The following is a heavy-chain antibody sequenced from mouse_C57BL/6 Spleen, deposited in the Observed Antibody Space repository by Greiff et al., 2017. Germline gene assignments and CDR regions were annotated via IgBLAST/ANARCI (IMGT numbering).Heavy chain of an antibody. D-gene: IGHD1-1*01. CDR3: ARSDYGSSLNWYFDV. J-gene: IGHJ1*03. Sequence: VQLQQSGTELVKPGASVKLSCKASGYTFTSYWMHWVKQRPGQGLEWIGNINPSNGGTNYNEKFKSKATLTVDKSSSTAYMQLSSLTSEDSAVYYCARSDYGSSLNWYFDVWGTGTTVTVSS. CDR2: INPSNGGT. CDR1: GYTFTSYW. V-gene: IGHV1-53*01.